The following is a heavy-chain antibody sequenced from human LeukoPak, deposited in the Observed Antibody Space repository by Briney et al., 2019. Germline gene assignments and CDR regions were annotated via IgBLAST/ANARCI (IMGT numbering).Heavy chain of an antibody. CDR3: AKDTQYSSSSDFDY. CDR2: ISWNSGSI. Sequence: ISWNSGSIGYADSVKGRFTISRDNAKNSLYLQMNSLRTEDTALYYCAKDTQYSSSSDFDYWGQGTLVTVSS. D-gene: IGHD6-6*01. J-gene: IGHJ4*02. V-gene: IGHV3-9*01.